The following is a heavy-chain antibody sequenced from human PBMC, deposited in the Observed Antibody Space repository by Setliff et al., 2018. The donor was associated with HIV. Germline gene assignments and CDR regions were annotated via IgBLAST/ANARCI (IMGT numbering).Heavy chain of an antibody. CDR3: AREVKDGSTYYFDY. J-gene: IGHJ4*02. D-gene: IGHD3-10*01. V-gene: IGHV1-69*05. CDR2: IIPIFGTA. CDR1: GGTFSSYA. Sequence: GASVKVSCKASGGTFSSYAISWVRQAPGQGLEWMGGIIPIFGTANYAQKFQGRVTITTDESTSTAYMELSSLRSGDTAVYYCAREVKDGSTYYFDYWGQGTLVTVSS.